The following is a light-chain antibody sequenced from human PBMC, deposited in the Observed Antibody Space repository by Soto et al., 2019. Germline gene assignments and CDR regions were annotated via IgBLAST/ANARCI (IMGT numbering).Light chain of an antibody. CDR1: QSISTY. CDR2: AAS. Sequence: DIQMTQSPSSLSASVGDRVTITCRASQSISTYLNWYQQKVGKAPKLRIYAASSLQRRVTSRFSGSGSGTDFTLTISSLQPEDFATYYCQQSYSTPRTFGQGTKLEIK. CDR3: QQSYSTPRT. J-gene: IGKJ2*02. V-gene: IGKV1-39*01.